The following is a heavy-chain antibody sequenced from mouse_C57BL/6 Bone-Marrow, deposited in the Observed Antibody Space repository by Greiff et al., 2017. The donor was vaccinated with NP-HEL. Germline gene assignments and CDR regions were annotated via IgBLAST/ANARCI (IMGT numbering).Heavy chain of an antibody. D-gene: IGHD4-1*02. V-gene: IGHV1-7*01. CDR3: ARYRASTGTRAMDY. CDR2: INPSSGYT. J-gene: IGHJ4*01. CDR1: GYTFTSYW. Sequence: QVHVKQPGAELAKPGASVKLSCKASGYTFTSYWMHWVKQRPGQGLEWIGYINPSSGYTKYNQKFKDKATLTADKSSSTAYMQLSSLTYEDSAVYYCARYRASTGTRAMDYWGQGTSVTVSS.